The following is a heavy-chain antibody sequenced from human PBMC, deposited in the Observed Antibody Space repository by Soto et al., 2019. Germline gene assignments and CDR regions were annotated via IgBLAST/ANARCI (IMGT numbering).Heavy chain of an antibody. Sequence: ASVTVSCQASGYTFTSSGISWVRQAPGQGLEWMGWISTYNGDTNYAQTFQGRVTMTTDTSTSTVHMEVRSLRSDDTAVYYCARDKRSGLLDVWGQGTTVTVSS. CDR1: GYTFTSSG. V-gene: IGHV1-18*01. D-gene: IGHD3-3*01. J-gene: IGHJ6*02. CDR3: ARDKRSGLLDV. CDR2: ISTYNGDT.